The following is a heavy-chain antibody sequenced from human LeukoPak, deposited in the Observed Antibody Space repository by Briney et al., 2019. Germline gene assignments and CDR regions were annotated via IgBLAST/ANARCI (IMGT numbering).Heavy chain of an antibody. CDR1: GFTFSSYA. CDR3: VRTWGSGYSAPPGD. Sequence: QPGRSLRLSCAASGFTFSSYAMQWVRQAPGKGLEWVALISYDGNNKYYADSVKGRFTISRDNSKNTLYLQMNSLGAEDTAVYYCVRTWGSGYSAPPGDWGQGSLVTVSS. D-gene: IGHD6-13*01. V-gene: IGHV3-30-3*01. CDR2: ISYDGNNK. J-gene: IGHJ4*02.